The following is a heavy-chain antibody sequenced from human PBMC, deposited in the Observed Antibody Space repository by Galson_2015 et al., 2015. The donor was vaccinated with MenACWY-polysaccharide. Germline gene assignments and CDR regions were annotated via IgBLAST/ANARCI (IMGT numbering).Heavy chain of an antibody. CDR2: MNPNSGNT. Sequence: SVKVSCKASGYTFTSYDINWVRQATGQGLEWMGWMNPNSGNTGYAQKFQGRVTMTKNTSISTAYMELSSLRSEDTAVYYCARIPYGSGSYVGRVYYFDYWGQGTLVTVSS. CDR3: ARIPYGSGSYVGRVYYFDY. CDR1: GYTFTSYD. J-gene: IGHJ4*02. D-gene: IGHD3-10*01. V-gene: IGHV1-8*01.